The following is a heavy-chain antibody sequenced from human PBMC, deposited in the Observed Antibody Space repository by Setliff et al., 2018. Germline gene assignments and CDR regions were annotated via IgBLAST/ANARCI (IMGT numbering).Heavy chain of an antibody. CDR1: GYTFTSYG. D-gene: IGHD5-12*01. J-gene: IGHJ6*02. CDR2: ISAYNGNT. CDR3: ARDPASCGYDTYYYYYYGMDV. Sequence: GASVKVSCKASGYTFTSYGISWVRQAPGQGLEWMGWISAYNGNTNYAQKLQGRVTMTRDTSASTAYMELSSLRSEDTAVYYCARDPASCGYDTYYYYYYGMDVWGQGATVTVSS. V-gene: IGHV1-18*01.